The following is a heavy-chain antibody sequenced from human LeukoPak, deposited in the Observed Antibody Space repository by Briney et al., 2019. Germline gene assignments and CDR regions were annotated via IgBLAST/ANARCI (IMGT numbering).Heavy chain of an antibody. V-gene: IGHV3-66*01. CDR2: FYSGGST. CDR3: VKGDGTTLYRTPLDY. CDR1: GFTVSSNY. Sequence: PGGSLRLSCAASGFTVSSNYMSWVRQAPGKGLEWVSVFYSGGSTYYADFVKGRFTISRDNSKNTLYLQMSSLRTEDTAVYYCVKGDGTTLYRTPLDYWGQGTLVTVSS. D-gene: IGHD1-26*01. J-gene: IGHJ4*02.